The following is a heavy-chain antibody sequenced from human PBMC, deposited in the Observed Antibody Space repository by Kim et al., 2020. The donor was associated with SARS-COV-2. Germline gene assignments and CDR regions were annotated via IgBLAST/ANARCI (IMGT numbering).Heavy chain of an antibody. D-gene: IGHD1-20*01. J-gene: IGHJ4*02. Sequence: GGSLRLSCAASGFTFGDYAMHWVRQAPGKGLEWVSGIAFNSGRLGYADSVKGRFIISRDNANNSLYLQMDSLRTEDTALHYCVKARYNWKSEFDFWGQGALVTVSS. V-gene: IGHV3-9*01. CDR2: IAFNSGRL. CDR3: VKARYNWKSEFDF. CDR1: GFTFGDYA.